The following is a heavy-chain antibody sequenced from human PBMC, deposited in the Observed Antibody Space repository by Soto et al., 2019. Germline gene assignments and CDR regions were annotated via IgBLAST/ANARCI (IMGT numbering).Heavy chain of an antibody. CDR3: AKGTAAGSRSYYYYGMDV. CDR2: FSAGGGST. V-gene: IGHV3-23*01. CDR1: GFIISSYA. Sequence: EVQLWESGGGLVQPGESLRLSCAASGFIISSYAMSWVRQAPGKGLEWVSGFSAGGGSTYYADSVKGRFIISRDRSKNTLYLQMNSLRTEDTAVYYCAKGTAAGSRSYYYYGMDVWGQGTTVTVSS. J-gene: IGHJ6*02. D-gene: IGHD6-13*01.